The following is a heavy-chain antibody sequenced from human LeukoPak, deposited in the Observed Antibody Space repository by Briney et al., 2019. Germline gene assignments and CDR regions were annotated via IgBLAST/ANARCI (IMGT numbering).Heavy chain of an antibody. CDR3: ASYTYDSSGYYISNDAFDI. V-gene: IGHV1-2*06. D-gene: IGHD3-22*01. Sequence: GASVKVSCKASGYTFTGYYMHWVRQAPGQGLEWMGRINPNSGGTNYAQKFQGRVTMTRDTSNSTAYMELSRLRSDDTAVYYCASYTYDSSGYYISNDAFDIWGQGTMVTVS. CDR2: INPNSGGT. J-gene: IGHJ3*02. CDR1: GYTFTGYY.